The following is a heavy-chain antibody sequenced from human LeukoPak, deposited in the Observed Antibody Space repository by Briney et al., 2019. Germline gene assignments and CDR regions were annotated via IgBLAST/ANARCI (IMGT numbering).Heavy chain of an antibody. CDR1: GYTFTSYD. Sequence: ASVKVSCKASGYTFTSYDINWVRQATGQGLEWMGWMNPNSGNTGYAQKFQGRVTMTRNTSISTAYMELSSLRSEDTAVYYCARVTVEDYGMDVWGQGTTVTVS. CDR2: MNPNSGNT. D-gene: IGHD6-19*01. J-gene: IGHJ6*02. V-gene: IGHV1-8*02. CDR3: ARVTVEDYGMDV.